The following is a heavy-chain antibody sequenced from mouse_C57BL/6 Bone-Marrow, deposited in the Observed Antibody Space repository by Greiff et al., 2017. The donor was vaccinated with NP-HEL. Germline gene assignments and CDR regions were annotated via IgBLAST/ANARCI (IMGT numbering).Heavy chain of an antibody. J-gene: IGHJ3*01. D-gene: IGHD3-2*02. Sequence: QVQLKQPGAELVRPGSSVKLSCKASGYTFTSYWMHWVKQRPIQGLEWIGNIDPSDSETHYNQKFKDKATLTVDKSSSTAYMQLSSLTSEDSAVYYCARGSRRICFAYWGQGTLVTVSA. V-gene: IGHV1-52*01. CDR2: IDPSDSET. CDR1: GYTFTSYW. CDR3: ARGSRRICFAY.